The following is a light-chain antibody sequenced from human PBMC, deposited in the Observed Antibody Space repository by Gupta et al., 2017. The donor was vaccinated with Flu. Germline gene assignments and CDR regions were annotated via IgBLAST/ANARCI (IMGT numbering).Light chain of an antibody. Sequence: GDRVTITCRASQNINNWLAWYQQKPGTAPKLLIYLASNLHFGVPARLSGRGSGTEFTLTISSLQPDDFATYYCQQYNSYWYSFGQGTKLEIK. V-gene: IGKV1-5*03. CDR2: LAS. J-gene: IGKJ2*03. CDR3: QQYNSYWYS. CDR1: QNINNW.